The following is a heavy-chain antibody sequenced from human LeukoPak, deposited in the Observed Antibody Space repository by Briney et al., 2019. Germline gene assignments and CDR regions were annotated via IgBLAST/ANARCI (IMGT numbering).Heavy chain of an antibody. CDR2: INHSGST. CDR3: ARGLIWFGEPNYFDY. Sequence: SETLSLTCAVYGGSLSGYYWSWIRQPPGKGLEWIGEINHSGSTNYNPSLKSRVTISVDTSKNQFSLKLSSVTAADTAVYYCARGLIWFGEPNYFDYWGQGTLVTVSS. J-gene: IGHJ4*02. D-gene: IGHD3-10*01. CDR1: GGSLSGYY. V-gene: IGHV4-34*01.